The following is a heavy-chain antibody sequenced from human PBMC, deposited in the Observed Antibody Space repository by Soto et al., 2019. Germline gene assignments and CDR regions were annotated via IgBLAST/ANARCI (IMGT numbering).Heavy chain of an antibody. J-gene: IGHJ6*03. Sequence: EVQLAESGGGLAQPGGALRLSCAASGFTLSGYAMDWVRQAPGKGLEYVSGISSNGVGTYYANSVQGRFTISRDNSNKTVYLQMGSLRPEDMAVYYCARRARPDFYYMDVWGKGTTVTVSS. CDR1: GFTLSGYA. CDR3: ARRARPDFYYMDV. CDR2: ISSNGVGT. V-gene: IGHV3-64*01. D-gene: IGHD6-6*01.